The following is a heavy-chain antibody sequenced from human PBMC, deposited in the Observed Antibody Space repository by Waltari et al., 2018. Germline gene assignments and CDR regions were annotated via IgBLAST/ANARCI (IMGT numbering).Heavy chain of an antibody. CDR1: GGSISSSRYY. J-gene: IGHJ5*02. CDR3: ARFSKSANWIDP. CDR2: ISYSGST. D-gene: IGHD3-3*02. V-gene: IGHV4-39*01. Sequence: QLQLQESGPGLVKPSETLSLTCTVSGGSISSSRYYWGWIRQPPGKGLEWIGSISYSGSTYYNTSLMSRVTISVDTSKNQFSLKLTSVIAAETAVFYCARFSKSANWIDPWGQGTLVTVSS.